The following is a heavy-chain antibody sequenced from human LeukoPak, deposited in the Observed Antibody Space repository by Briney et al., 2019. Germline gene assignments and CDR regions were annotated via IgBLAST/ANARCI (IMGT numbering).Heavy chain of an antibody. CDR3: ARPAQQWLPPTPSFYYGVDV. J-gene: IGHJ6*02. Sequence: GGSLRLSCAASGFTVNSNFMTWVRQAPGKGLEWVSIIYSDGTTDFADSVKGRFTISRDNSRNIVYLHMNSLRAEDTAIYYCARPAQQWLPPTPSFYYGVDVWGHGTTVTVSS. CDR2: IYSDGTT. CDR1: GFTVNSNF. V-gene: IGHV3-53*01. D-gene: IGHD6-19*01.